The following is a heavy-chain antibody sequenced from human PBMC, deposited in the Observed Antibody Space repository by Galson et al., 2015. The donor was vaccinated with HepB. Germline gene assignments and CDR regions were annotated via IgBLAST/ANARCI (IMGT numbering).Heavy chain of an antibody. CDR3: AKQSSNWYYFDY. V-gene: IGHV3-23*01. CDR2: ISGSGRTT. Sequence: SLRLSCAASGFTFSTYVMSWVRQPPGMGLEWVSAISGSGRTTYYADSVKGRFTISRDSSKNTLYLQMNSLKVEDTAIYYCAKQSSNWYYFDYWGQGTLVTVSS. CDR1: GFTFSTYV. J-gene: IGHJ4*02. D-gene: IGHD6-13*01.